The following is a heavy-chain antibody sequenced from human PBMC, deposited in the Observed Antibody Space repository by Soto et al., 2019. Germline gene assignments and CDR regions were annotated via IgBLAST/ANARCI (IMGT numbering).Heavy chain of an antibody. Sequence: GGSLRLSCAASGFTFSDHYMDWVRQAPGKGLEWVGRIRNKAASHTTEYAASVKGRFTISRDDSKNSLYLQLNSLKSEDTAVYYCGRGKNSFDLWGQGTLVTVSS. CDR3: GRGKNSFDL. CDR2: IRNKAASHTT. V-gene: IGHV3-72*01. CDR1: GFTFSDHY. J-gene: IGHJ4*02.